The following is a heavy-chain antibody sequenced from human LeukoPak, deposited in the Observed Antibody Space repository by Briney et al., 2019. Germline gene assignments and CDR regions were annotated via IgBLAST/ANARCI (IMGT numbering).Heavy chain of an antibody. J-gene: IGHJ4*02. CDR1: GFTFSTYA. V-gene: IGHV3-23*01. D-gene: IGHD2-2*01. CDR3: AREPNNVVTPAGFDY. Sequence: PGGSLRISCAASGFTFSTYAMTWVRQAPGKGLEWVSTISSGADYTYYADSVKGRFTISRDNSKSTLYLQMNSLRAEDTAVYYCAREPNNVVTPAGFDYWGQGTLVTVS. CDR2: ISSGADYT.